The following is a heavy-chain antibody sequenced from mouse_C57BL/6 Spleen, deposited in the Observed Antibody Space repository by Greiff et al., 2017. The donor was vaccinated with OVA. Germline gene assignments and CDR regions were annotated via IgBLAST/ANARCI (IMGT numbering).Heavy chain of an antibody. CDR3: ARTTMVTTGGY. D-gene: IGHD2-2*01. CDR1: GYTFTSYG. Sequence: LQESGAELARPGASVKLSCKASGYTFTSYGISWVKQRTGQGLEWIGEIYPRSGNTYYNEKFKGKATLTADKSSSTAYMELRSLTSEDSAVYFCARTTMVTTGGYWGQGTTLTVSS. CDR2: IYPRSGNT. J-gene: IGHJ2*01. V-gene: IGHV1-81*01.